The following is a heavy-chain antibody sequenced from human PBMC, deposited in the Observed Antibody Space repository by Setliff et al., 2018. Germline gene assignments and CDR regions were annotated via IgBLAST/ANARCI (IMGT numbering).Heavy chain of an antibody. J-gene: IGHJ4*02. D-gene: IGHD6-13*01. CDR2: INPGGGSA. CDR1: GKTDDSYH. CDR3: ARGGLAAANKKGVFEY. V-gene: IGHV1-46*02. Sequence: ASVKVSCKTPGKTDDSYHIHWVRQAPGQGLEWMGIINPGGGSASIVQKFQGRVTMTSDTSTSTVYMEVTGLTSDDSAVYYCARGGLAAANKKGVFEYWGQGTLVTVSS.